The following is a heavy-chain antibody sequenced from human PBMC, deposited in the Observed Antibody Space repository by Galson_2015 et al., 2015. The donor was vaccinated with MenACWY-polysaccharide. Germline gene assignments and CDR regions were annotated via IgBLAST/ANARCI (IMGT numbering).Heavy chain of an antibody. CDR3: ARDGSSSTNCHDYYNYYMDV. J-gene: IGHJ6*03. Sequence: SLRLSCAVSGPSFRSYAMHWVRQAPGKGLEWVAVVSYDGNSQKYAEAVKGRFTISRDNSKKTVYLQMNSLRPEDTAIYSCARDGSSSTNCHDYYNYYMDVWGRGTTVIVSS. V-gene: IGHV3-30*04. D-gene: IGHD2-2*01. CDR1: GPSFRSYA. CDR2: VSYDGNSQ.